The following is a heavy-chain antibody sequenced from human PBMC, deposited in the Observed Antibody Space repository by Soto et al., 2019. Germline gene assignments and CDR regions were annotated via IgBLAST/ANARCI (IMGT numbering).Heavy chain of an antibody. CDR2: ISAYNGDT. V-gene: IGHV1-18*01. CDR3: ARVPQLVGYFYYYMDV. J-gene: IGHJ6*03. Sequence: QVQLLQSGAEVKKPGASVKVSCKASGYTFTNYGITWVRQAPGQGLEWMGWISAYNGDTHYTQRLQGRVTMTTDTSTSTAHMELRGLRSDDTAVYYCARVPQLVGYFYYYMDVWGKGTTVTVSS. D-gene: IGHD6-6*01. CDR1: GYTFTNYG.